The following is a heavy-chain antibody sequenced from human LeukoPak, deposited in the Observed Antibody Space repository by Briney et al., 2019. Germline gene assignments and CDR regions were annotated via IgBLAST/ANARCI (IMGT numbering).Heavy chain of an antibody. CDR3: ARKHGNFDY. J-gene: IGHJ4*02. CDR1: GFTFSSYA. Sequence: PGGSLRLSCAASGFTFSSYAMSWVRQAPGKGLEWVSGITGSGGSTHYADSVKGRFTISRDNSKYTLYLQMNSLRAEDTAIYYCARKHGNFDYWGQGTLVTVSS. CDR2: ITGSGGST. V-gene: IGHV3-23*01.